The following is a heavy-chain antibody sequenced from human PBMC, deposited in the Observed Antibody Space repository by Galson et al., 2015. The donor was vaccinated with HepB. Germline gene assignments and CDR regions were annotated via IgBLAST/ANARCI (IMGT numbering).Heavy chain of an antibody. CDR1: GYTFTSYY. V-gene: IGHV1-46*04. CDR2: INPSGGST. D-gene: IGHD2-21*02. CDR3: ATGTLTGDSKGHFNWFDP. Sequence: SVKVSCKASGYTFTSYYMHWVRQAPGQGLEWMGIINPSGGSTSYAQKLQGRVTMTRDTSTSTVYMELSSLRSEDTAVYYCATGTLTGDSKGHFNWFDPWGQGTLVTGSS. J-gene: IGHJ5*02.